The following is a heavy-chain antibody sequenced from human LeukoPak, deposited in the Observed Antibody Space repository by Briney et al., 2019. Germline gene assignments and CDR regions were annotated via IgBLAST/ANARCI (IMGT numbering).Heavy chain of an antibody. V-gene: IGHV4-34*01. CDR2: INHSGST. Sequence: SETLSLTCAVYGGSFSGYYWSWIRQPPGKGLEWIGEINHSGSTNYNPSLKSRVTISVDTSKNQFSLKLSSVTAADTAVYYCARGRRNKYYDFWSGYSTYFDYWGQGTLVTVSS. CDR3: ARGRRNKYYDFWSGYSTYFDY. J-gene: IGHJ4*02. D-gene: IGHD3-3*01. CDR1: GGSFSGYY.